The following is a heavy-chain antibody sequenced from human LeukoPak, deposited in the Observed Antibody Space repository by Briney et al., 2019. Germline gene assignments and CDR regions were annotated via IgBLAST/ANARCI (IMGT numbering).Heavy chain of an antibody. CDR1: RFTFNSYA. D-gene: IGHD5-12*01. Sequence: GGSLRLSCAASRFTFNSYAMSWVRQAPGKGLEWVSVIGGSNGITFYVGSVKGRFTISRDNSKDTLYLQMNSLRADDTAVYYCARKKNSGWGYFDYWGQGTLVTVSS. J-gene: IGHJ4*02. CDR2: IGGSNGIT. CDR3: ARKKNSGWGYFDY. V-gene: IGHV3-23*01.